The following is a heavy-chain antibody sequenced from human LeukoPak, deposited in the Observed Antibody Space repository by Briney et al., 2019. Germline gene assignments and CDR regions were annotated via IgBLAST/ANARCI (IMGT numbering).Heavy chain of an antibody. CDR3: AKSPRADTYLFDT. V-gene: IGHV4-59*01. J-gene: IGHJ5*02. Sequence: ASETLSLTCTVSGAPISSDYWSWIRQPPGKALQWIGYVHHSGTANYNPSLESRVIISGDTSENQFSLKLSSVAAADTAVYYCAKSPRADTYLFDTWGQGILVTVSS. CDR1: GAPISSDY. CDR2: VHHSGTA.